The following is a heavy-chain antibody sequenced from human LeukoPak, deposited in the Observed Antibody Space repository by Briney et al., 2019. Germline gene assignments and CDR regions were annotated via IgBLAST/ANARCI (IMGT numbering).Heavy chain of an antibody. CDR1: GFTFDDYA. Sequence: GGSLRLSCAASGFTFDDYAMHWVRQAPGKGLEWVSLISGDGASTYYADSVKGRFTISGDNSKNSLYLQMNSLRAEDTAVYNCARSPVSMVRGDYSGMDVWGQGTTVTVSS. J-gene: IGHJ6*02. CDR2: ISGDGAST. CDR3: ARSPVSMVRGDYSGMDV. V-gene: IGHV3-43*02. D-gene: IGHD3-10*01.